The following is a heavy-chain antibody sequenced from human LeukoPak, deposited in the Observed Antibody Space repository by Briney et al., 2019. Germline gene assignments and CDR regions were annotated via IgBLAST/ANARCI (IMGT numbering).Heavy chain of an antibody. Sequence: PGGSLRLSCAASGFTFSSYGMHWVRQAPGKGLEWVAFIRYDGGNKYYADSVKGRFTISRDNSKNTLYLQMNSLRAEDTAVYYCANSKRENPVAGTGYFQHWGQGTLVTVSS. D-gene: IGHD6-19*01. V-gene: IGHV3-30*02. J-gene: IGHJ1*01. CDR2: IRYDGGNK. CDR3: ANSKRENPVAGTGYFQH. CDR1: GFTFSSYG.